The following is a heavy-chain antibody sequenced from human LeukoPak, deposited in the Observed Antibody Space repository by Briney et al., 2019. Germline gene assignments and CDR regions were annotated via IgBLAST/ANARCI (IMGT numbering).Heavy chain of an antibody. CDR1: GTSISSTPYY. CDR3: ARHTRVGFGDR. D-gene: IGHD3-10*01. Sequence: SDTLPLTCPVSGTSISSTPYYWRWIRQPPGKGLEWIATIYYSVSSQRTSYNPSPKSRVTMSVDTSKNQLSLELISVTAADTAVYYCARHTRVGFGDRWGQGTLVTVSS. CDR2: IYYSVSSQRT. V-gene: IGHV4-39*01. J-gene: IGHJ5*02.